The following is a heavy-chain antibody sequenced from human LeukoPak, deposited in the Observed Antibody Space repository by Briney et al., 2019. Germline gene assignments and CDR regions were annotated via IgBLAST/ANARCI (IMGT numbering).Heavy chain of an antibody. J-gene: IGHJ4*02. D-gene: IGHD3-3*01. CDR2: ITMINGNT. CDR1: GYNFNTSG. Sequence: ASVKVSCKASGYNFNTSGFSGVRQAPGQGLEWMGWITMINGNTDYAEKLQGRVTMTIDTSTSTAYMELRSLRSDDTAVYYCASSLTIFGVVHWGQGTLLTVSS. V-gene: IGHV1-18*01. CDR3: ASSLTIFGVVH.